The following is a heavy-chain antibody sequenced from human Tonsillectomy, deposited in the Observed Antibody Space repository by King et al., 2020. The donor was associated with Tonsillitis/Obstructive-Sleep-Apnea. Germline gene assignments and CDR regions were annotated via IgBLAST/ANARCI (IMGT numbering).Heavy chain of an antibody. D-gene: IGHD1-1*01. V-gene: IGHV3-48*03. Sequence: DVQLVESGGGLVQPGGSLRLSCAASGFTFSSYEMNWVRQAPGKGLEWVSYISSSGSTIYYADSVKGRFTISRDNAKNSLYLQMNSLRAEDTAVYYCARERGGRWNGPSSWFDPWGQGTLVTVSS. CDR3: ARERGGRWNGPSSWFDP. CDR1: GFTFSSYE. CDR2: ISSSGSTI. J-gene: IGHJ5*02.